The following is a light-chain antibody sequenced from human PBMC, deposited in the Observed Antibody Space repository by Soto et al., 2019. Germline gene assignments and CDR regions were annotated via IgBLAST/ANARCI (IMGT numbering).Light chain of an antibody. J-gene: IGKJ4*01. CDR1: QSISSW. V-gene: IGKV1-5*03. Sequence: DIQMTQSPSTLSASVGDRVTITCRASQSISSWLAWYQQKPGKAPKLLIYKASSLESGLPSRFSGSGSGTESTTTIRSMQPDDFATYYSQQYNSWLNYGGGTKVEIK. CDR2: KAS. CDR3: QQYNSWLN.